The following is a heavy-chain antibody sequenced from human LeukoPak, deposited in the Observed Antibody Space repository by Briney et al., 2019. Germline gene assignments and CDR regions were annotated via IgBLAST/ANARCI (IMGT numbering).Heavy chain of an antibody. J-gene: IGHJ4*02. Sequence: GGSLRLSCTASGFTFSDYWMTWVRQAPGKGPEWVANIKQDGSQRYYVDSVRGRFTISRDNAKNSLFLQMNGLRAEDTAVYYCARRGGSSSRRSPIDYWGQGTLVTVS. CDR3: ARRGGSSSRRSPIDY. CDR1: GFTFSDYW. CDR2: IKQDGSQR. D-gene: IGHD6-6*01. V-gene: IGHV3-7*01.